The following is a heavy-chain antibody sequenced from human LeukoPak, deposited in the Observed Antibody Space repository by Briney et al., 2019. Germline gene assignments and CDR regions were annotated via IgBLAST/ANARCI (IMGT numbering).Heavy chain of an antibody. J-gene: IGHJ4*02. Sequence: PGGSLRLSCAAAGFTFSSYAMSWVRQAQGKGLEWVSATSGSGGSTYYADSVKGRFTISRDNSKNTLYLQMNSLRAEDTAVYYCAKVAPGYLDNCFDYWGQGTLVTVSS. D-gene: IGHD5-12*01. CDR2: TSGSGGST. CDR1: GFTFSSYA. CDR3: AKVAPGYLDNCFDY. V-gene: IGHV3-23*01.